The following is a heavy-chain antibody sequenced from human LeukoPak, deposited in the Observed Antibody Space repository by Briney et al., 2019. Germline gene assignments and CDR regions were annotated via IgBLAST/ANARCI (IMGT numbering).Heavy chain of an antibody. CDR2: INGDGRNI. V-gene: IGHV3-74*01. CDR1: GFTFSSYW. CDR3: ARENTMIVVVNPEDAFDI. Sequence: GGSLRLSCVASGFTFSSYWMHWVRQDPRKGLVWVSRINGDGRNINYADSVRGRFTISRDNAKNTLYLQMNTLRAEDTAVYYCARENTMIVVVNPEDAFDIWGQGTMVTVSS. J-gene: IGHJ3*02. D-gene: IGHD3-22*01.